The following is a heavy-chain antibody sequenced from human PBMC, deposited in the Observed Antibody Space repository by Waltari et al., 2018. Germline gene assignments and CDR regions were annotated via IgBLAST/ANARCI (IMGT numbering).Heavy chain of an antibody. V-gene: IGHV3-30*02. Sequence: VQLVESGGGVVQPGGYLRLSCAATGFIFSNYAMHWVSQVPGKGLEWSSFRRYDGSNEYYADSVKGRFTISRDNSKNTLYLQMNSLRAEDTAVYYCAKGKIGQQLVRDFDYWGQGTLVTVSS. D-gene: IGHD6-13*01. CDR2: RRYDGSNE. CDR3: AKGKIGQQLVRDFDY. J-gene: IGHJ4*02. CDR1: GFIFSNYA.